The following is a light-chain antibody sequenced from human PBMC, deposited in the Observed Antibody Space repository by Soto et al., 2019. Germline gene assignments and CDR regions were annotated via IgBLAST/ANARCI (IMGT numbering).Light chain of an antibody. CDR3: SAYTAGSTLV. Sequence: QSALTQPASVSGSAGQSITISCSGTMRDVGAYNLVSWYQQHPGTAPKLIIYEVRNRPSGMSSRFAGSRSGNTASLTISGLQAEDEGDYYCSAYTAGSTLVFGGGTKLTAL. V-gene: IGLV2-14*01. CDR2: EVR. J-gene: IGLJ3*02. CDR1: MRDVGAYNL.